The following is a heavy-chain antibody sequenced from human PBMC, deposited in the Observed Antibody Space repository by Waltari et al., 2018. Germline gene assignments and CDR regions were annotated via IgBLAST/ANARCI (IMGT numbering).Heavy chain of an antibody. J-gene: IGHJ4*02. Sequence: EVQLVESGGGLVKPGGSLRLSCEASGFTFSGYSMNWVRQAPGKGLEWVSSISGDSRFIYYADSVNGRFTISSDDAKNSLYLQMNSLRVEDTAVYYCARGRRGYFDYWGPGTLVSVSS. D-gene: IGHD3-16*01. CDR1: GFTFSGYS. CDR2: ISGDSRFI. CDR3: ARGRRGYFDY. V-gene: IGHV3-21*01.